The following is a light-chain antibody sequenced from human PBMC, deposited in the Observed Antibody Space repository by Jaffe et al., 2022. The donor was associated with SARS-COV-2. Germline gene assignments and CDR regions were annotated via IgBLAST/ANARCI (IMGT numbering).Light chain of an antibody. CDR3: QQYNNWPRT. CDR1: QSVSSN. Sequence: EIVMTQSPATLSVSPGERGTLSCRASQSVSSNLAWYQQKPGQAPRLLIYGASTRATGIPARFSGSGSGAEFTLTISSLQSEDLAVYYCQQYNNWPRTFGQGTKVEI. J-gene: IGKJ1*01. CDR2: GAS. V-gene: IGKV3-15*01.